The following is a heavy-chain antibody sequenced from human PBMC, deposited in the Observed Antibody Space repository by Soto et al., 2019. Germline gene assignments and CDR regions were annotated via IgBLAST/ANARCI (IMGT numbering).Heavy chain of an antibody. CDR2: ISGSGGST. CDR3: ARDRLSIAAAGTIGY. J-gene: IGHJ4*02. CDR1: GFTFSSHA. D-gene: IGHD6-13*01. Sequence: LRLSCAASGFTFSSHAMSWVRQAPGKGLEWVSGISGSGGSTYYPDSVKGRFTISRDNSKNTLYLQMNSLRAEDTAVYYCARDRLSIAAAGTIGYWGQGTLVTVSS. V-gene: IGHV3-23*01.